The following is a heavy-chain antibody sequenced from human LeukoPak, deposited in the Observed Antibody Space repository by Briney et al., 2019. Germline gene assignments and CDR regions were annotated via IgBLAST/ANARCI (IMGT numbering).Heavy chain of an antibody. Sequence: GGSLRLSCSASGFTFSSYAMHWVRQAPGKGLEWVAVISYDGSNKYYADSVKGRFTISRDNSKNTLYLQMNSLRAEDTAVYYCAKDRDSSSWTPAGFDPWGQGTLVTVSS. D-gene: IGHD6-13*01. V-gene: IGHV3-30*04. CDR3: AKDRDSSSWTPAGFDP. CDR2: ISYDGSNK. CDR1: GFTFSSYA. J-gene: IGHJ5*02.